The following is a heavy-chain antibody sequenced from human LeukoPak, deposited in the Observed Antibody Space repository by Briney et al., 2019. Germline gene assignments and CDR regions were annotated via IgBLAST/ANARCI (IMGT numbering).Heavy chain of an antibody. D-gene: IGHD6-13*01. CDR3: ARDFYWQQLVGNYFDY. Sequence: PGGSLRLSCAASGFTFSSYAMHWVRQAPGKGLEWVAVISYDGSNKYYADSVKGRFTISRDNSKNTLYLQMNSLRAEDTAVYYCARDFYWQQLVGNYFDYWGQGTLVTVSS. J-gene: IGHJ4*02. CDR2: ISYDGSNK. CDR1: GFTFSSYA. V-gene: IGHV3-30-3*01.